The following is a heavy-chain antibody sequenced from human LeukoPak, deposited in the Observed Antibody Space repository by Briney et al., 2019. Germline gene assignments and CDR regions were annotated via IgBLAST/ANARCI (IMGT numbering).Heavy chain of an antibody. CDR1: GFTFTTYW. V-gene: IGHV3-7*01. CDR3: ARDYGGSSPFDY. J-gene: IGHJ4*02. CDR2: INQDGTEK. Sequence: PGGSLRLSCAASGFTFTTYWMSWVRQAPGKGLEWVANINQDGTEKYYVDSVKGRFTISRDDAKSSLYLQMNSLRAEDTAVYYCARDYGGSSPFDYWGQGTLVTVSS. D-gene: IGHD4-23*01.